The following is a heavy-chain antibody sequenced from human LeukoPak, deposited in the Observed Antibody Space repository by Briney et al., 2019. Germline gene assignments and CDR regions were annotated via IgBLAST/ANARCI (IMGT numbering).Heavy chain of an antibody. V-gene: IGHV4-61*02. CDR2: MYVSGSS. D-gene: IGHD3-22*01. Sequence: TSETLSLTCIVSGDSINNDTYYWNWIRQPAGKGLEWIGRMYVSGSSNYNPALKSRVSISVDTSKSQFSLRLSSVTAADTAVYYCARDTYYYDSSTYKRLDYWGQGTLVTVSS. CDR1: GDSINNDTYY. CDR3: ARDTYYYDSSTYKRLDY. J-gene: IGHJ4*02.